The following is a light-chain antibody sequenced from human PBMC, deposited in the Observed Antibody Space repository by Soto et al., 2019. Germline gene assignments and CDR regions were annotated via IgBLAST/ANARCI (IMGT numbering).Light chain of an antibody. CDR2: AVS. J-gene: IGLJ1*01. Sequence: QSALTQPASVSGSPGQSITIYCSGTSSDVGSYDHVAWYQQFPGKSPKLMIYAVSDRPSGVSDRFSGSKSGITASLTISGLQAEDEADYYCISYTDRQSYVFGTGTKLTVL. V-gene: IGLV2-14*01. CDR3: ISYTDRQSYV. CDR1: SSDVGSYDH.